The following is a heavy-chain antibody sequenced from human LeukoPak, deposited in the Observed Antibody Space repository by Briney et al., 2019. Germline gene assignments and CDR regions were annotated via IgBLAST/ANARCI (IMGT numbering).Heavy chain of an antibody. Sequence: PGGSLRLSCAGSGFTLSSYGIHWVRQAPGKGLEWVSSISSSSSYIYYADSVKGRFTISRDNAKNSLYLQMNSLRAEDTAVYYCARDRQYCSGGSCYPLFDYWGQGTLVTVSS. V-gene: IGHV3-21*01. CDR1: GFTLSSYG. CDR3: ARDRQYCSGGSCYPLFDY. J-gene: IGHJ4*02. D-gene: IGHD2-15*01. CDR2: ISSSSSYI.